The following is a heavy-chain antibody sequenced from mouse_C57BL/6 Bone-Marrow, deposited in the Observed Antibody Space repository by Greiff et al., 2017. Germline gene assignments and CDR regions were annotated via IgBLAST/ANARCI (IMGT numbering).Heavy chain of an antibody. J-gene: IGHJ4*01. CDR3: TRSTTMVTHYAMDY. Sequence: EVKLVESGGGLVQPGGSMKLSCAASGFTFSDAWMDWVRQSPEKGLEWVAEIRNKANNHATYYAESVKGRFTISRDDSKSSVYLQMNSLRAEDTGIYYCTRSTTMVTHYAMDYWGQGTSVTVSS. D-gene: IGHD2-2*01. V-gene: IGHV6-6*01. CDR2: IRNKANNHAT. CDR1: GFTFSDAW.